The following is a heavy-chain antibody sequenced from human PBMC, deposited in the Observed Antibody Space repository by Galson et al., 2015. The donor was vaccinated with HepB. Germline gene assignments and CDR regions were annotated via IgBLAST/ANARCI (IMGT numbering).Heavy chain of an antibody. Sequence: SLRLSCAGSGFTFGDYAISWFRQAPGEGLEYIGFIRSETYGGTPEYAASVKGRFTISRDDSRRSAYLQINSPKTEDTAVYYCARGAYCGDDCAFDVWGLGTMVTVSS. D-gene: IGHD2-21*02. J-gene: IGHJ3*01. CDR3: ARGAYCGDDCAFDV. CDR2: IRSETYGGTP. V-gene: IGHV3-49*03. CDR1: GFTFGDYA.